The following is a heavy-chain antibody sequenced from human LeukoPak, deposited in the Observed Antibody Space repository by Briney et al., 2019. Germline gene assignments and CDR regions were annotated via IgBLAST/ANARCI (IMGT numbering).Heavy chain of an antibody. CDR2: IKQDGSEK. CDR3: ARENAWLDDAFDI. Sequence: GRSPRLSCAASGFTFSSYWMSWVRQAPGKGLEWVANIKQDGSEKYYVDSVKGRFTISRDNAKNSLYLQMNSLRAEDTAVYYCARENAWLDDAFDIWGQGTMVTVSS. D-gene: IGHD6-19*01. CDR1: GFTFSSYW. V-gene: IGHV3-7*01. J-gene: IGHJ3*02.